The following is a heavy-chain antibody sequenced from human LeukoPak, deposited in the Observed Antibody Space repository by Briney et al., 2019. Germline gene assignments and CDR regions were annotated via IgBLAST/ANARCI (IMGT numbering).Heavy chain of an antibody. D-gene: IGHD2-15*01. CDR2: ISYDGSNK. J-gene: IGHJ4*02. V-gene: IGHV3-30*18. Sequence: PGGSLRLSCAASGFTFSSYGMHWVRQAPGKGLEWVAVISYDGSNKYYADSVKGRFTISRDNSKNTLYLQMNSLRAEDTALYYCAKIVVVTGEEDDYWGQGTLVTVSS. CDR3: AKIVVVTGEEDDY. CDR1: GFTFSSYG.